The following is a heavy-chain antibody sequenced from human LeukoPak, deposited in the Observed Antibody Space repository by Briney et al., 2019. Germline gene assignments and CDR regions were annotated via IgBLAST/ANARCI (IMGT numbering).Heavy chain of an antibody. CDR3: ATEGAYPPSPPPAY. CDR1: GFTFTNYW. J-gene: IGHJ4*02. Sequence: PGGSLRLSCAASGFTFTNYWMSWVRQAPGKGPEWVANIKHDGSETYYLDSVKGRFTISRDNAKNSLYLQMSSLRADDTAVYYCATEGAYPPSPPPAYWGQGPGVPVSS. CDR2: IKHDGSET. D-gene: IGHD4/OR15-4a*01. V-gene: IGHV3-7*01.